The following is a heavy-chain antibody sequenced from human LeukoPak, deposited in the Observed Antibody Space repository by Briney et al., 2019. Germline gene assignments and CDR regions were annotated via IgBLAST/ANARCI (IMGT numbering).Heavy chain of an antibody. CDR2: INHSGST. CDR1: GFTFSSYA. CDR3: ATCGGGIAAAGSLDY. Sequence: GSLRLSCAASGFTFSSYAMRWVRQAPGKGLEWIGEINHSGSTNYNPSLKSRVTISVDTSKNQFSLKLNSVTAADTAVYYCATCGGGIAAAGSLDYWGQGTLVTVSS. D-gene: IGHD6-13*01. V-gene: IGHV4-34*08. J-gene: IGHJ4*02.